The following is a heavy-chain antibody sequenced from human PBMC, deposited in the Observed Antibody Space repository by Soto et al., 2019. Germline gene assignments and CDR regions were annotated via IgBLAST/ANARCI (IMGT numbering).Heavy chain of an antibody. V-gene: IGHV3-23*01. J-gene: IGHJ4*02. CDR1: GFTFSSYA. CDR3: AKDLGYCSSTSCSQFDY. D-gene: IGHD2-2*01. CDR2: ISGSGGST. Sequence: LRLSCAASGFTFSSYAMSWVRQAPGKGLEWVSAISGSGGSTYYADSVKGRFTISRDNSKNTLYLQMNSLRAEDTAVYYCAKDLGYCSSTSCSQFDYRGQGTLVTVSS.